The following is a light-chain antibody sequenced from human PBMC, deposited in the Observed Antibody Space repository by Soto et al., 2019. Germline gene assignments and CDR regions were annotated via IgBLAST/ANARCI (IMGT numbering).Light chain of an antibody. J-gene: IGLJ1*01. Sequence: QSVLAQPASVSGSPGQSITISCTGTSSDVGAYNYVSWYQQHPAKVPKLMIYDVSNRPSGVSDRFSGSKSGNTASLTISGLQAEDEADYYCYSYTSSSTYVFGTGTKVT. CDR2: DVS. CDR3: YSYTSSSTYV. CDR1: SSDVGAYNY. V-gene: IGLV2-14*01.